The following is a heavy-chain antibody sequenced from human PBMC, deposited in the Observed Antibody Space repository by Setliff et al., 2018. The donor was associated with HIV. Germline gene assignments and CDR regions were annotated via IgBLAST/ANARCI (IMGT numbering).Heavy chain of an antibody. CDR2: ISAYNGNT. V-gene: IGHV1-18*01. D-gene: IGHD1-26*01. CDR3: ARARLQGIVTAVGPRDNCLDP. Sequence: ASVKVSCKASGCTFTSYAMHWVRQAPGQGLEWMGWISAYNGNTNYAQKLQGRVTMTTDTSTSTAYMELRSLTSDDTAVYYCARARLQGIVTAVGPRDNCLDPWGQGTLVTVSS. J-gene: IGHJ5*02. CDR1: GCTFTSYA.